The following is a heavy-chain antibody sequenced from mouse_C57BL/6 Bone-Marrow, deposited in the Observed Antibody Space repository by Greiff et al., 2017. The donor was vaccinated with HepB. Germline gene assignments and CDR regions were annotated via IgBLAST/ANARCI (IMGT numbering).Heavy chain of an antibody. CDR3: ADDGYWGLRRRGFAY. CDR1: GYAFSSSW. D-gene: IGHD2-3*01. Sequence: QVQLKESGPELVKPGASVKISCKASGYAFSSSWMNWVKQRPGKGLEWIGRIYPGDGDTNYNGKFKGKATLTADKSSSTAYMQLSSLTSEDSAVYFCADDGYWGLRRRGFAYWGQGTLVTVSA. CDR2: IYPGDGDT. V-gene: IGHV1-82*01. J-gene: IGHJ3*01.